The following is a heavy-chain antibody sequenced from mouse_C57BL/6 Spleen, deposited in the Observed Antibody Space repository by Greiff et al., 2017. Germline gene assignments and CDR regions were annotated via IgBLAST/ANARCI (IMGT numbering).Heavy chain of an antibody. Sequence: VQLQESGAELVKPGASVKISCKASGYAFSSYWMNWVKQRPGKGLEWIGQIYPGDGDTNYNGKFKGKATLTADKSSSTAYMQLSSLTSEDSAVYFCARSPDYSNYDGFAYWGQGTLVTVSA. J-gene: IGHJ3*01. CDR2: IYPGDGDT. D-gene: IGHD2-5*01. V-gene: IGHV1-80*01. CDR3: ARSPDYSNYDGFAY. CDR1: GYAFSSYW.